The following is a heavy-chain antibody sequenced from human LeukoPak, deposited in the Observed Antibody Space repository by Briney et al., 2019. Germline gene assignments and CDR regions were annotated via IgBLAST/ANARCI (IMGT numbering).Heavy chain of an antibody. J-gene: IGHJ4*02. Sequence: GGSLRLSCAAFGFTFSSYGMHWVRQAPGKGLEWVAVIWYDGSNKYFVDSVKGRFTISRDNSKNTLYLQMNSLRAEDTAVYYCARAPGPRGNNYGSGNHPLGFDQWGQGTLVTVSS. CDR2: IWYDGSNK. V-gene: IGHV3-33*01. D-gene: IGHD3-10*01. CDR3: ARAPGPRGNNYGSGNHPLGFDQ. CDR1: GFTFSSYG.